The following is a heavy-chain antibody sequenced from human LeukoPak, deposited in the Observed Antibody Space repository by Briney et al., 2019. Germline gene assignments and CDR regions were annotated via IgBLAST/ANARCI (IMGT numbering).Heavy chain of an antibody. Sequence: PSETLSLTCTVSGGSISSYYWSWIRQPPGKGLEWIGYIYYSGSTNYNPSLKSRVTISVDTSKNQFSLKLSSVTAADTAVYYCARVGFGYSSFRGSPGTYYFDYWGQGTLVTVSS. CDR2: IYYSGST. CDR3: ARVGFGYSSFRGSPGTYYFDY. V-gene: IGHV4-59*01. D-gene: IGHD6-19*01. CDR1: GGSISSYY. J-gene: IGHJ4*02.